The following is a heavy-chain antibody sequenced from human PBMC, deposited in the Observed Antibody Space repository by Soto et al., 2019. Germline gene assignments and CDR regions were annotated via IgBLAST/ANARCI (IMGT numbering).Heavy chain of an antibody. D-gene: IGHD2-15*01. CDR2: IIPIFGTA. CDR1: GGTFSSYA. CDR3: WRYGYCSGGSCKNKGRYSSYYYGMDV. J-gene: IGHJ6*01. V-gene: IGHV1-69*01. Sequence: QVQLVQSGAEVKKPGSSVKVSCKASGGTFSSYAISWVRQAPGQGLEWMGGIIPIFGTANYAQKFQGRVKITADESTSTAYMELSRLRSEDTDVYYCWRYGYCSGGSCKNKGRYSSYYYGMDVW.